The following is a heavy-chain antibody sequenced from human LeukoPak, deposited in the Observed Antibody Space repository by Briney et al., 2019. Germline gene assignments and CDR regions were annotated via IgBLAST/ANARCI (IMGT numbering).Heavy chain of an antibody. CDR1: GYTFTSYG. V-gene: IGHV1-18*01. D-gene: IGHD4-17*01. J-gene: IGHJ4*02. CDR2: ISANNGNT. CDR3: ARGGVTTKLTPFWY. Sequence: GASVKVSCKASGYTFTSYGITWVRQAPGQGLEWMGWISANNGNTNYAQKLQGRVTMTTDTSTSTAYMELRSLRSDDTALYYCARGGVTTKLTPFWYWGQGTLVTVSS.